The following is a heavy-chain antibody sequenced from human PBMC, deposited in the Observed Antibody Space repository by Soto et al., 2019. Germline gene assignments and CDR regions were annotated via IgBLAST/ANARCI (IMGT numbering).Heavy chain of an antibody. Sequence: SETLSLTCAVSGGSISSGGYSWSWIRQPPGKGLEWIGYIYYSDSINYNPSLKSRVIISDDTSKNQFSLRLSSVAAADTAVYYCARAYYDTSGYSLDPWGQGILVTAPQ. CDR1: GGSISSGGYS. V-gene: IGHV4-61*08. D-gene: IGHD3-22*01. J-gene: IGHJ5*02. CDR3: ARAYYDTSGYSLDP. CDR2: IYYSDSI.